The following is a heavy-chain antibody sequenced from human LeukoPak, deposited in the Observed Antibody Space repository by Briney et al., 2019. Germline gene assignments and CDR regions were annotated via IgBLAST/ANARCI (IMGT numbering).Heavy chain of an antibody. CDR2: ISYDGSNK. CDR1: GFTLTNAW. D-gene: IGHD5-18*01. V-gene: IGHV3-30*18. J-gene: IGHJ4*02. CDR3: AKDWFYRHTALDY. Sequence: GGSLRLSCAASGFTLTNAWMNWVRQAPGKGLEWVAVISYDGSNKYYADSVKGRFTISRDNSKNTLYLQMNSLRAEDTAVYYCAKDWFYRHTALDYWGQGTLVTASS.